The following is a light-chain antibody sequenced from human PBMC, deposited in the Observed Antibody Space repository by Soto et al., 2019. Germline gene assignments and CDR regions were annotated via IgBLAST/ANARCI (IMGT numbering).Light chain of an antibody. CDR1: QSVGSSY. J-gene: IGKJ1*01. CDR3: QHYDNLTWT. V-gene: IGKV3-20*01. CDR2: GAS. Sequence: EIVLTQSPGTLSLSPGERATLSCKASQSVGSSYLAWYQQKPGQAPSLLIYGASSRAPGIPDRFSGSGSGTDFTLTISRLEPEDFVVYYCQHYDNLTWTFGQGTKVEIK.